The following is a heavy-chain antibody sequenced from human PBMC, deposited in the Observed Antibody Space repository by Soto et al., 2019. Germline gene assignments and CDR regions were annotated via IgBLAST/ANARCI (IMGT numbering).Heavy chain of an antibody. Sequence: QVQLVESGGGVVQPGRSLRLSCAASGFTFSSYGMHWVRQAPGKGLEWVAVIWYDGSNKYYADSVKGQFTISRDNSKNPLYLQMNSLRAEDTAVYYCAREYYYDSSGPYYFDYWGQGTLVTVSS. CDR2: IWYDGSNK. CDR1: GFTFSSYG. CDR3: AREYYYDSSGPYYFDY. D-gene: IGHD3-22*01. J-gene: IGHJ4*02. V-gene: IGHV3-33*01.